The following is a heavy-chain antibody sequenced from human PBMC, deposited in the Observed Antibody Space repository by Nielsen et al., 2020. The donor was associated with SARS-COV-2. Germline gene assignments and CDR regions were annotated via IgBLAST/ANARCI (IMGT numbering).Heavy chain of an antibody. CDR3: TTRDYLGYCGVGSCYLFDY. Sequence: GESLKISCAASGFTFTNAWMSWVRQAPGKGLEWVGRIKSKTDGGTTDYAAPVKGRFTISRDDSKKTLYLQMNSLKTEDTAVYYCTTRDYLGYCGVGSCYLFDYWGQGTLVTVSS. V-gene: IGHV3-15*01. CDR1: GFTFTNAW. D-gene: IGHD2-15*01. CDR2: IKSKTDGGTT. J-gene: IGHJ4*02.